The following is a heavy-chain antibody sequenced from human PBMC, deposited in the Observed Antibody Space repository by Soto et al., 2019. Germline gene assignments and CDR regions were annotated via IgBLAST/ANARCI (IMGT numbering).Heavy chain of an antibody. CDR2: INSNGGTT. D-gene: IGHD3-16*01. CDR3: ARWVSLTXLDS. CDR1: GFTFSNYA. Sequence: GGSLRLSCAASGFTFSNYAMHWVRQAPGKGLEYVSAINSNGGTTYYANSVKGRFTISRDNSRNTLYLQVGSLRADDTALYYCARWVSLTXLDSWGHGTLVTVSS. V-gene: IGHV3-64*01. J-gene: IGHJ5*01.